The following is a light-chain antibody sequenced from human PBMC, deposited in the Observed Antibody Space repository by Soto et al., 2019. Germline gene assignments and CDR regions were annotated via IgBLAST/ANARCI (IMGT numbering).Light chain of an antibody. CDR3: CSYAGSYTGV. CDR2: DVT. Sequence: QSALNQPRSVSGSPGQSVTISCTGTSSDVGGYNYVSWYQQHPGKAPKLMIYDVTKRPSGVPDRFSGSKSGNTASLTISGLQAEDEADYYCCSYAGSYTGVFGGGTKLTAL. V-gene: IGLV2-11*01. CDR1: SSDVGGYNY. J-gene: IGLJ3*02.